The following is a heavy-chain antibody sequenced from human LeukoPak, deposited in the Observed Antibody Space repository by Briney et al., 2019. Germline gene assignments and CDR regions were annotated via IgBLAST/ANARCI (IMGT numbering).Heavy chain of an antibody. CDR1: GGSLSNYY. CDR2: IYYSGST. J-gene: IGHJ4*02. D-gene: IGHD3-16*01. Sequence: SETLSLTCSVPGGSLSNYYWSWIRQPPGKGLEWIGYIYYSGSTNYNPSLKSRVTISVDTSKNQFSLKLSSVTAADTAVYYCAREDDALDYWGQGTLVTVSS. V-gene: IGHV4-59*08. CDR3: AREDDALDY.